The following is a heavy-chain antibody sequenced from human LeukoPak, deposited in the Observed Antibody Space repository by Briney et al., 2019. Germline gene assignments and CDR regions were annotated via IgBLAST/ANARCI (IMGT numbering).Heavy chain of an antibody. V-gene: IGHV4-38-2*02. Sequence: PSETLSLTCGVSDYPITGGYYWAWIRQPPGKGLEWIGSIYHSGSTYYNPSLKSRVIISVDTSKNQFSLKLSSVTAADTAVYYCARDSLGEMYGGRPIEGYYFDYWGQGTLVTVSS. D-gene: IGHD3-16*01. CDR3: ARDSLGEMYGGRPIEGYYFDY. CDR2: IYHSGST. CDR1: DYPITGGYY. J-gene: IGHJ4*02.